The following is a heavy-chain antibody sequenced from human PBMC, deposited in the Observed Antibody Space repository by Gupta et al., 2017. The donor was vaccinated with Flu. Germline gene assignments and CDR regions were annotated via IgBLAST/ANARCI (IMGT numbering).Heavy chain of an antibody. Sequence: IRQPAGKGLEWIGRIFPTGGPTYNPSLKSRLTMSIDMPKSQFSLKLTSVTAADTAVYYCVGDRGNGGRAFDSWGQGTLVTVAS. D-gene: IGHD2-8*01. CDR3: VGDRGNGGRAFDS. V-gene: IGHV4-4*07. CDR2: IFPTGGP. J-gene: IGHJ4*02.